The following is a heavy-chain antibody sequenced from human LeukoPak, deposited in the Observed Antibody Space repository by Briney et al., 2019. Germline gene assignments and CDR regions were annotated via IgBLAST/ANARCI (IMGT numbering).Heavy chain of an antibody. V-gene: IGHV1-8*01. CDR3: ARSWYSSGWYYFDY. CDR2: MNPNSGNT. J-gene: IGHJ4*02. CDR1: GYTFTSYD. D-gene: IGHD6-19*01. Sequence: ASVKVSCKASGYTFTSYDINWVRQATGQGLEWMGWMNPNSGNTGHAQKFQGRVTMTRNTSISTAYMELSSLRSEDTAVYYCARSWYSSGWYYFDYWGQGTLVTVSS.